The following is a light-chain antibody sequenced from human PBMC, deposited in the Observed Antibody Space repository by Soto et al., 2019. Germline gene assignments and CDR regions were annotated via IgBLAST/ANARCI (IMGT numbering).Light chain of an antibody. J-gene: IGKJ4*01. Sequence: EIVLTQSPGTLSLSPGERATLSCRASQSVSSTFLAWYQQKPGQAPRLLIYGASSRATGIPDRFSGSGSGTDFTLTISRLEPEDSAVYYCQQHGRSQTFGGGTKVDIK. CDR2: GAS. CDR1: QSVSSTF. CDR3: QQHGRSQT. V-gene: IGKV3-20*01.